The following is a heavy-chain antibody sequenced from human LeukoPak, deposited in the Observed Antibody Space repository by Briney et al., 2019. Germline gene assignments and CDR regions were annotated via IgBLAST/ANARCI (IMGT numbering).Heavy chain of an antibody. D-gene: IGHD3-22*01. CDR2: ISGSGGNT. Sequence: GGSLRLSCAASGFTFSSYAMSWVRQAPGKGLEWVSGISGSGGNTYYADSVKGRFTISRDNSKNTLYLQMNSLRAEDTAVYYCASSYYYDSIGMDVWGQGTTVTVSS. V-gene: IGHV3-23*01. CDR1: GFTFSSYA. CDR3: ASSYYYDSIGMDV. J-gene: IGHJ6*02.